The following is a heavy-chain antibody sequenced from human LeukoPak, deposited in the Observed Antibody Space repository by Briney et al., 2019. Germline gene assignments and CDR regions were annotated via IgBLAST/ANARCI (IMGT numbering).Heavy chain of an antibody. J-gene: IGHJ4*02. CDR3: ARDQESSGYRTSDY. CDR1: GFNFSSYI. D-gene: IGHD3-22*01. V-gene: IGHV3-23*01. Sequence: GGSLRLSCVASGFNFSSYIMIWVRQAPGKGLEWVSTIKGSAEATLYADSVEDRLTISRDNSKNTLYLQMNTLSADDTALYFCARDQESSGYRTSDYWGEGTLVTVAS. CDR2: IKGSAEAT.